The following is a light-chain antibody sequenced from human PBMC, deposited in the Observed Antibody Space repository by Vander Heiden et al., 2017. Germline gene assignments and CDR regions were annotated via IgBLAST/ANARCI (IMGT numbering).Light chain of an antibody. CDR1: QSLVFSNGDTY. CDR2: KVS. CDR3: FQGTHWPYT. V-gene: IGKV2-30*01. Sequence: DAVLTQSPLSLPVTLGQPVAISCRSNQSLVFSNGDTYLHWFQQRPGKSPRRLIYKVSNRDAGVPDRFRGSGSETDFTLKISGVEAEEVGVYYCFQGTHWPYTFGQGTKLQIK. J-gene: IGKJ2*01.